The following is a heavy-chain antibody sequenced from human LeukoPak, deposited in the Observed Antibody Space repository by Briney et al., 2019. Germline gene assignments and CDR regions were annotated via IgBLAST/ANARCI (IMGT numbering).Heavy chain of an antibody. J-gene: IGHJ4*02. Sequence: PGGSLRLSCAASGFTFSSYAMSWVRQAPGKWLEWVSALSGSGGSTYYADSVKGRFTISRDNSKNTLYLQMNSLRAEDTAVHYCAKDSPIVGATAHSDDYWGQGTLVTVSS. CDR1: GFTFSSYA. V-gene: IGHV3-23*01. D-gene: IGHD1-26*01. CDR3: AKDSPIVGATAHSDDY. CDR2: LSGSGGST.